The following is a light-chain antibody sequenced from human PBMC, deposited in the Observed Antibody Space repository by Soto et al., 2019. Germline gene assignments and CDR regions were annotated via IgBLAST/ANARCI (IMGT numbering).Light chain of an antibody. CDR3: QQYSNFPLT. CDR2: ASS. CDR1: QSVRTN. V-gene: IGKV3-15*01. J-gene: IGKJ4*01. Sequence: EVVLTQSPDTLSVSPGERATLSCVASQSVRTNLAWYSQKPGQAPRLHIYASSTRATGVPARFSGSGSGTEFTLTISTLQSEDFAVYYCQQYSNFPLTFGGGTKVEIK.